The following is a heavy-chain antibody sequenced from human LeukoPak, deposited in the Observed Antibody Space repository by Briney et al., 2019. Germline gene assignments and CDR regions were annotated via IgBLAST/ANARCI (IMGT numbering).Heavy chain of an antibody. D-gene: IGHD3-10*01. Sequence: GGSLRLSCAASGFTFSSYGMSWVRQAPGKGLEWVSAISGSGGSTYYADFVKGRFTISRDNSKNTLFLQMNSLRAEDTAVYYCARGGVGGVSFSSWLDPWGQGNVVTVSS. CDR3: ARGGVGGVSFSSWLDP. J-gene: IGHJ5*02. CDR1: GFTFSSYG. CDR2: ISGSGGST. V-gene: IGHV3-23*01.